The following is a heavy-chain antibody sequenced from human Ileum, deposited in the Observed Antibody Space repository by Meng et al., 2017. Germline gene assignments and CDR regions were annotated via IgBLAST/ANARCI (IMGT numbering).Heavy chain of an antibody. V-gene: IGHV3-30*07. J-gene: IGHJ3*02. CDR1: GFTLGSYA. CDR3: AKDTGFQQLAPDAFDI. D-gene: IGHD6-13*01. Sequence: QVELGESWGVRVRTVGSLRLSCAAFGFTLGSYAMHWVRQAPGKGLEWVAVISYDGSNKYYADSAKGRFTISRDNSKNTLYLQMTSLRGDDTAVYYCAKDTGFQQLAPDAFDIWGQGTMVTVSS. CDR2: ISYDGSNK.